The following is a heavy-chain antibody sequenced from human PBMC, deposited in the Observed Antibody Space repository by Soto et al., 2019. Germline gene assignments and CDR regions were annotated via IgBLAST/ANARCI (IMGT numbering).Heavy chain of an antibody. J-gene: IGHJ4*02. CDR2: IDKSGGGT. Sequence: EVQLLESGGNLVQTGGSLRLSCVASGFTFSKYDMSWVRQAPGKGLEWVSVIDKSGGGTYYADSVKGRFTISRDNSKNTLYLQMNSLRAEDTAVYYCAKGGWLDSWGQGTLVTVSS. D-gene: IGHD5-12*01. CDR3: AKGGWLDS. CDR1: GFTFSKYD. V-gene: IGHV3-23*01.